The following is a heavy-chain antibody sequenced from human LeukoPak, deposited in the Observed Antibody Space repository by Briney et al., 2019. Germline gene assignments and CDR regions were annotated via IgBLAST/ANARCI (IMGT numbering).Heavy chain of an antibody. CDR1: GFTFSSYG. J-gene: IGHJ4*02. CDR3: ARGPRPDSSGYWGDY. D-gene: IGHD3-22*01. Sequence: GRSLRPSCAASGFTFSSYGMHWVRQAPGKGLEWVAVIWYDGSNKYYADSVKGRFTISRDNSKNTLYLQMNSLRAEDTAVYYCARGPRPDSSGYWGDYWGQGTLVTVSS. CDR2: IWYDGSNK. V-gene: IGHV3-33*01.